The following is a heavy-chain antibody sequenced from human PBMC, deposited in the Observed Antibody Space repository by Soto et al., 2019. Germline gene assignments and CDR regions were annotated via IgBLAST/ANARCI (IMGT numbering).Heavy chain of an antibody. D-gene: IGHD2-21*02. CDR1: GGSISSGDYY. Sequence: SETLSLTCTVSGGSISSGDYYWSWIRQPPGKGLEWIGYIYYSGSTYYNPSLKSRVTISVDTSKNQFSLKLSSVTAADTAVYYCARSAYCGGDCFYFFGDWGQGTLVTVSS. CDR2: IYYSGST. CDR3: ARSAYCGGDCFYFFGD. J-gene: IGHJ4*02. V-gene: IGHV4-30-4*01.